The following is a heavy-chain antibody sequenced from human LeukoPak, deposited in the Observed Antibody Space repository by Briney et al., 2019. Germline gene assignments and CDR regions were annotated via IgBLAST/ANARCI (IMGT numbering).Heavy chain of an antibody. Sequence: GGSLRLSCAASGFTFSAYAMNWVRQAPGKGLEWVSYITSSSSTIYYADSVKGRFTISRDNGKNSLYLQMNSLRDEDTAVYFCARGATVTSPFDYWGQGTLVTVSS. CDR3: ARGATVTSPFDY. J-gene: IGHJ4*02. D-gene: IGHD4-17*01. CDR2: ITSSSSTI. V-gene: IGHV3-48*02. CDR1: GFTFSAYA.